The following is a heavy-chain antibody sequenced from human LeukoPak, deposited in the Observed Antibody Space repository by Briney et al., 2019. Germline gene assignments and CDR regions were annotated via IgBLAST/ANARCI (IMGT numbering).Heavy chain of an antibody. CDR3: VRQPPGVYDTTQNWFDP. V-gene: IGHV5-10-1*01. CDR1: GYSFPSYW. Sequence: GESLQISCKVSGYSFPSYWITWVRQVPGKGLEWMGRIAPSDSYTNCNPPFEGHVTMSVEKSITTVYLQWSSLKASDTAMYYCVRQPPGVYDTTQNWFDPWGQGTLVTVSS. J-gene: IGHJ5*02. CDR2: IAPSDSYT. D-gene: IGHD3-22*01.